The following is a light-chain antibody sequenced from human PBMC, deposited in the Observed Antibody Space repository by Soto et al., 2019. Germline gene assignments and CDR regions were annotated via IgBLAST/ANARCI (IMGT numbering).Light chain of an antibody. J-gene: IGKJ2*01. Sequence: EIVLTQSPGTLSLSPGDTATLSCRASPSVSSNFLAWYQHKPGQAPKLLIHAAYSRATGIPDRFSGSGSVRDFTLTISRLEPEDFAVYYCHQYDGSPRTFGQGTKVEIK. CDR3: HQYDGSPRT. CDR2: AAY. V-gene: IGKV3-20*01. CDR1: PSVSSNF.